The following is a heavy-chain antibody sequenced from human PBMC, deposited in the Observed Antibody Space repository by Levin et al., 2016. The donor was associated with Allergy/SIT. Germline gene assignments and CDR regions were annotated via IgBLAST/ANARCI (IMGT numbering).Heavy chain of an antibody. CDR2: ITSSGATR. Sequence: GGSLRLSCLASGFTFSAYEMIWVRQAPGKGLEWVSYITSSGATRYYADSVKDRFTISRDNAKNSLFLQMNSLSAGDTAVYYCARLSGRFGSGTTSDYWGQGTLVTVSS. D-gene: IGHD3-10*01. CDR3: ARLSGRFGSGTTSDY. CDR1: GFTFSAYE. J-gene: IGHJ4*02. V-gene: IGHV3-48*03.